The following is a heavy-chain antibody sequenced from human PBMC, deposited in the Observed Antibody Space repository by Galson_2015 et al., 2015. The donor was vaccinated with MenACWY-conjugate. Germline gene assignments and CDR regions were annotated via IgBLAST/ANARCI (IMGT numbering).Heavy chain of an antibody. CDR2: IIPIFGTA. J-gene: IGHJ5*02. CDR1: GGTFSSYA. CDR3: ARQRGGNYYGSGSYFYWFDP. V-gene: IGHV1-69*13. D-gene: IGHD3-10*01. Sequence: SVKVSCKASGGTFSSYAISWVRQAPGQGLEWMGGIIPIFGTANYAQEFQGRVTITADESTSTAYMELSSLRSEDTAVYYCARQRGGNYYGSGSYFYWFDPWGQGTLVTVSS.